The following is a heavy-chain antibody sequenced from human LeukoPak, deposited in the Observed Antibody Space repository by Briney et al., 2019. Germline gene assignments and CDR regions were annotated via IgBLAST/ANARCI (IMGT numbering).Heavy chain of an antibody. CDR1: GYTFTGYY. D-gene: IGHD3-16*01. Sequence: ASVKVSCKASGYTFTGYYMHWVRQAPGQGLEWMGWINPNSGDTKYAQKFQGRVTMTRDTSISTAYMELSRLKSDDAAVYYCATQRGSYLWGTDFDYWGQGTLVTVSS. V-gene: IGHV1-2*02. J-gene: IGHJ4*02. CDR2: INPNSGDT. CDR3: ATQRGSYLWGTDFDY.